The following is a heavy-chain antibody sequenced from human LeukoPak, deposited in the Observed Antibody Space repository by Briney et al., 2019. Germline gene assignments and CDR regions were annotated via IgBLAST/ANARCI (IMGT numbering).Heavy chain of an antibody. J-gene: IGHJ4*02. D-gene: IGHD3-9*01. CDR2: INPNSGRT. CDR3: ARDSSDILTGYYHF. CDR1: GYSFNDYY. Sequence: ASVKVTCKTSGYSFNDYYLHWVRQPPGQGLEWMGWINPNSGRTHYAPKFQGRVTLTIDTSITTAYMELSGLISGDTALYYCARDSSDILTGYYHFWGQGTLVTVSS. V-gene: IGHV1-2*02.